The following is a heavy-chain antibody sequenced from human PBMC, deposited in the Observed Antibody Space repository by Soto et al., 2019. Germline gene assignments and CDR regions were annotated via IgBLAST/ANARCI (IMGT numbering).Heavy chain of an antibody. CDR2: ISSSGSST. CDR3: ARAAAARPAAGY. J-gene: IGHJ4*02. V-gene: IGHV3-11*01. Sequence: QVQLVASGGGLVKPGGSLRLSCAASGFTFGDYYLSWIRQAPGTGLEWVSYISSSGSSTYYVDSVMGRFTISRDNAKNSLYLQMDSLGAEDTAVYYCARAAAARPAAGYWGQGTLVTVSS. CDR1: GFTFGDYY. D-gene: IGHD6-6*01.